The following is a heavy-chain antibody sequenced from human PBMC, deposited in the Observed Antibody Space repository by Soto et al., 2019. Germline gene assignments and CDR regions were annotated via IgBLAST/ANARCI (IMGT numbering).Heavy chain of an antibody. D-gene: IGHD2-2*01. CDR2: TRDKANSYTT. CDR3: ARGPFYTSAFVPNGMDV. V-gene: IGHV3-72*01. CDR1: GFSFSDHY. Sequence: EVQLVESGGGLVQPGGSLRLSCAASGFSFSDHYMDWVRQAPGKGLEWVGRTRDKANSYTTEYAASVKGRFTISRDDSKTSLYLQMNSLKIEDTAVYYCARGPFYTSAFVPNGMDVWGQGTTVTVSS. J-gene: IGHJ6*02.